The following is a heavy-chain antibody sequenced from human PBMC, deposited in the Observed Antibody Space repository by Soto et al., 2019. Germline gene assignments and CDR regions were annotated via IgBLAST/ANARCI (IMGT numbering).Heavy chain of an antibody. CDR3: VRAVGDLVHWFDP. V-gene: IGHV1-18*01. Sequence: ASVKVSCKASGYTFTTYGVSWVRQAPGQGLEWMGWISPYNGNTTYAQNFQGRVTMTTDTSTSTVHMELRSLRSDDTAVYYCVRAVGDLVHWFDPLGQGTLFTVSS. D-gene: IGHD1-26*01. CDR2: ISPYNGNT. J-gene: IGHJ5*02. CDR1: GYTFTTYG.